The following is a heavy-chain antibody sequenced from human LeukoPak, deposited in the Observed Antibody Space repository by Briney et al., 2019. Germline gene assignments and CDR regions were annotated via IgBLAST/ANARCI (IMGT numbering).Heavy chain of an antibody. CDR2: IYHSGST. D-gene: IGHD1-14*01. CDR1: GYSISSGYY. CDR3: ARSPGGSTRWYYYYYMDV. V-gene: IGHV4-38-2*02. J-gene: IGHJ6*03. Sequence: SETLSLTCTVSGYSISSGYYWGWTRQPPGKGLEWIGSIYHSGSTYYNPSLKSRVTISVDTSKNQFSLKLSSVTAADTAVYYCARSPGGSTRWYYYYYMDVWGKGTTVTVSS.